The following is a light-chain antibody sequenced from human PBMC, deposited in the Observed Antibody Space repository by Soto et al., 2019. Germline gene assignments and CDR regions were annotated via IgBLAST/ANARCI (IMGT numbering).Light chain of an antibody. CDR3: QSYATHTVV. CDR1: SGSIGSNS. Sequence: KFMLTQPPSVSESPGKTVTISCTRSSGSIGSNSVQWYQQRPGSAPTTVIYEDDQRPSGVPDRFAGSIDRSSNSASLTISGLQTEDEADYYCQSYATHTVVFGGGTKLTVL. V-gene: IGLV6-57*04. J-gene: IGLJ2*01. CDR2: EDD.